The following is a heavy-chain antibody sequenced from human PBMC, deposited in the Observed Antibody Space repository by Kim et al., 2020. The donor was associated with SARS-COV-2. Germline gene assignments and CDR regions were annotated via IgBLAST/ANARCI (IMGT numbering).Heavy chain of an antibody. CDR3: ARVMQETSFYGSGSLFY. CDR1: GYSFTNYG. J-gene: IGHJ4*02. D-gene: IGHD3-10*01. V-gene: IGHV1-18*04. Sequence: ASVKVSCKTSGYSFTNYGINWVRQAPGQGLEWMGWISVYNGNTDYAQKVKGRVTMTTDTSTATAYMELRSLRSDDTAVYYCARVMQETSFYGSGSLFYWGQGTLVTVSS. CDR2: ISVYNGNT.